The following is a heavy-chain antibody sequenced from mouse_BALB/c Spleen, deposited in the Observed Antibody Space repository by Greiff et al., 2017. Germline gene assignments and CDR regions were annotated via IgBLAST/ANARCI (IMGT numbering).Heavy chain of an antibody. V-gene: IGHV3-2*02. J-gene: IGHJ1*01. CDR2: ISYSGST. Sequence: EVKLMESGPGLVKPSQSLSLTCTVTGYSITSDYAWNWIRQFPGNKLEWMGYISYSGSTSYNPSLKSRISITRDTSKNQFFLQLNSVTTEDTATYYCARKLRLWYFDVWGAGTTVTVSS. D-gene: IGHD1-2*01. CDR3: ARKLRLWYFDV. CDR1: GYSITSDYA.